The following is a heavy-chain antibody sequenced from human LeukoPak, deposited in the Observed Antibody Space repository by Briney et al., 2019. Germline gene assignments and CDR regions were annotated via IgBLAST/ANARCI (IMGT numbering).Heavy chain of an antibody. CDR1: GGSISSSSYY. J-gene: IGHJ4*02. CDR2: IYYSGST. D-gene: IGHD5-12*01. V-gene: IGHV4-39*07. CDR3: ARGDYDLDY. Sequence: SETLSLTCTVSGGSISSSSYYWGWIRQPPGKGLEWIGSIYYSGSTYYNPSLKSRVTISVDTSKNQFSLKLSSVTAADTAVYYCARGDYDLDYWGQGTLVTVSS.